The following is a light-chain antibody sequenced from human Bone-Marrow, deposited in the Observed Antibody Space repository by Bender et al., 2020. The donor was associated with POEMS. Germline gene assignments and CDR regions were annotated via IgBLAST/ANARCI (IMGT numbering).Light chain of an antibody. CDR3: SSYAVSRTVL. J-gene: IGLJ2*01. CDR2: EVN. V-gene: IGLV2-23*02. CDR1: SSDIGSYNL. Sequence: QSALTQPASVSGSPGQSITMSCTGTSSDIGSYNLVSWYQQHPGKAPKLMIYEVNKRPSGISNRFSGSKSGNTASLTISGLQTEDEAVYYCSSYAVSRTVLFGGGTKLTVL.